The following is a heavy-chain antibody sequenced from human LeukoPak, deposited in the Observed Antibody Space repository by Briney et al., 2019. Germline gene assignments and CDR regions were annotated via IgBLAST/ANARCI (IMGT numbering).Heavy chain of an antibody. CDR2: INPSGGST. CDR3: ARGRRCSSTSCYRRGGGYYYYGMDV. CDR1: GYTFTSYY. J-gene: IGHJ6*02. V-gene: IGHV1-46*01. D-gene: IGHD2-2*02. Sequence: ASVKVSCKASGYTFTSYYMHWVRQAPGQGLEWMGIINPSGGSTSYAQKFQGRVTMTRNTSISTAYMELSSLRSEDTAVYYCARGRRCSSTSCYRRGGGYYYYGMDVWGQGTTVTVSS.